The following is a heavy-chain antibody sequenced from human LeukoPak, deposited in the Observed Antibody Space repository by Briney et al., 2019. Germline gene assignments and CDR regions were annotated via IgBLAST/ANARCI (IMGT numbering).Heavy chain of an antibody. CDR2: IHYSGST. J-gene: IGHJ4*02. V-gene: IGHV4-39*07. CDR3: ARDILATGIAAPYY. CDR1: GGPISSSAYH. D-gene: IGHD6-13*01. Sequence: TSETLSLTCTVSGGPISSSAYHWRWTRQPLGKGLEWIGCIHYSGSTYYNPSLKSRVTMSVDTSKNQFSLRLNSVNAADTAVYYCARDILATGIAAPYYLGQGTLVNGS.